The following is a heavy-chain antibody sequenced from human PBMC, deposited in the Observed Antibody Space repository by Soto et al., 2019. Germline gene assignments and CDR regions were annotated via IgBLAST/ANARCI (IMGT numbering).Heavy chain of an antibody. Sequence: TQEKGQVWVSRINRDGSSTSYADSVKGRFHIYRDNAKNTLYLQMNSLRAEDTAVYDCARVVFFQAEDGIRGESAVSAFLLNRASDL. V-gene: IGHV3-74*01. J-gene: IGHJ2*01. CDR2: INRDGSST. CDR3: ARVVFFQAEDGIRGESAVSAFLLNRASDL. D-gene: IGHD2-15*01.